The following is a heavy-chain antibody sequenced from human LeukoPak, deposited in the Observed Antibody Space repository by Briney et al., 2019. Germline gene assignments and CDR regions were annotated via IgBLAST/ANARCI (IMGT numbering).Heavy chain of an antibody. Sequence: PGGSLRLSCAASGFTFSDYYMSWIRQAPGKGLEWVSYISSSGSTIYYADSVKGRFTISRDNAKNSLYLQMNSLRAEDTAVYYCAKDPYCSSTSCYSDDAFDIWGQGTMVTVSS. D-gene: IGHD2-2*01. V-gene: IGHV3-11*04. J-gene: IGHJ3*02. CDR3: AKDPYCSSTSCYSDDAFDI. CDR2: ISSSGSTI. CDR1: GFTFSDYY.